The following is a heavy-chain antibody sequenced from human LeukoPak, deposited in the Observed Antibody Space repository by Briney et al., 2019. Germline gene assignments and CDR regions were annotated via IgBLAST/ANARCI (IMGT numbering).Heavy chain of an antibody. CDR1: GFASSSCG. D-gene: IGHD6-19*01. CDR3: VKEADSGAYRTSDY. Sequence: GGSLRLSCAASGFASSSCGMHWVRQAPGKGLEWLAVFSYDGVNKHYRDSVKGRFTISRDNFKNTLSLQMNSLRPEDTGVYYCVKEADSGAYRTSDYWGQGTLVTVSS. CDR2: FSYDGVNK. V-gene: IGHV3-30*18. J-gene: IGHJ4*02.